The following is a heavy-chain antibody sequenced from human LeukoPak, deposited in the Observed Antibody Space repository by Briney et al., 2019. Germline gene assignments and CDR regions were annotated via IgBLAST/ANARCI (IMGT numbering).Heavy chain of an antibody. CDR1: GFTFSRSA. CDR3: VNGRIPEDGLDF. V-gene: IGHV3-23*01. Sequence: HPGGSLRLSCAASGFTFSRSAMTWVRQTPGKGLDWVSSISSSGNTYYADSVKGRFTISRDNSKNMLYLQMNSLRAEDTAVYYCVNGRIPEDGLDFWGQGTLVTVSS. J-gene: IGHJ4*02. CDR2: ISSSGNT. D-gene: IGHD6-13*01.